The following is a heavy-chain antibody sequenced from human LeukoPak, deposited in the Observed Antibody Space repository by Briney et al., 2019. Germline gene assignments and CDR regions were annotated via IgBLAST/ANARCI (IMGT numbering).Heavy chain of an antibody. J-gene: IGHJ4*02. CDR2: IKSKTDGGTT. D-gene: IGHD3-10*01. Sequence: GGSLRLSCAASGFTFSNAWMSWVRQAPGKGLEWVGRIKSKTDGGTTDYAAPVKGRFTISRDDSKNTLYLQMNSLKTEDTVVYYCTTNLLLWFGDEWGQGTLVTVSS. CDR1: GFTFSNAW. V-gene: IGHV3-15*01. CDR3: TTNLLLWFGDE.